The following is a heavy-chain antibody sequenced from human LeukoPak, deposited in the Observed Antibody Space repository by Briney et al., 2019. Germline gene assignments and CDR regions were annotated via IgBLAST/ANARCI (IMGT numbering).Heavy chain of an antibody. V-gene: IGHV4-59*02. CDR3: ARGWSSGWYRNDY. CDR2: IYYSAST. Sequence: PSETLSLTCAYFAGYVSSYCGSWYQQPPGRGLDPIGYIYYSASTTYTPSLKSRVTISVDTSKNQFSLKLRSVTAADTAVYYCARGWSSGWYRNDYWGQGTLVTVSS. CDR1: AGYVSSYC. D-gene: IGHD6-19*01. J-gene: IGHJ4*02.